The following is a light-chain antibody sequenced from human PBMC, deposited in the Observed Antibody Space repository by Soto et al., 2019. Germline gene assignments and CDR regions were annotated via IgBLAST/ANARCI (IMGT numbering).Light chain of an antibody. J-gene: IGKJ1*01. CDR2: KAS. CDR1: QSISYW. Sequence: DIQMTQSPSTLSASVGDRVTITCRASQSISYWLAWYQQKPGKAPKLLIYKASSLESGVPSRFSGSGSGTEVNLAITSLQRDDVGTYYCQQYDSYWTFGQGTKVEVK. V-gene: IGKV1-5*03. CDR3: QQYDSYWT.